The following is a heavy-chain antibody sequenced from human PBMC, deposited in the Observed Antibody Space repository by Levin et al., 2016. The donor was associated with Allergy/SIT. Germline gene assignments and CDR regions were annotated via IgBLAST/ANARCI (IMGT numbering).Heavy chain of an antibody. Sequence: SETLSLTCTVSGGSISSYYWSWIRQPPGKGLEWIGYIYYSGSTNYNPSLKSRVTISVDTSKNQFSLKLSSVTAADTAVYYCARTYSSGWGFDYWGQGTLVTVSS. J-gene: IGHJ4*02. V-gene: IGHV4-59*08. CDR2: IYYSGST. CDR1: GGSISSYY. CDR3: ARTYSSGWGFDY. D-gene: IGHD6-19*01.